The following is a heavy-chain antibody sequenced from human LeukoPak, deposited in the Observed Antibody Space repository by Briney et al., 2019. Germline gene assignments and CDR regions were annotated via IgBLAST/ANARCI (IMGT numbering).Heavy chain of an antibody. D-gene: IGHD3-10*01. V-gene: IGHV3-74*01. J-gene: IGHJ5*02. CDR2: ISSDGSRT. CDR1: GFTFSSYW. CDR3: AKDLMRDRWFGES. Sequence: GGSLRLSCAASGFTFSSYWMHWVHQTPGRGLVWVSRISSDGSRTTYADSVKGRFSISRDNAKNTLYLQMNSLRAEDMAVYYCAKDLMRDRWFGESWGQGTLVTVSS.